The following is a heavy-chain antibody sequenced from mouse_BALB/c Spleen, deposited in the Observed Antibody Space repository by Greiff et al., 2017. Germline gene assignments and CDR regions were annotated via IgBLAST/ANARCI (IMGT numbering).Heavy chain of an antibody. J-gene: IGHJ3*01. V-gene: IGHV5-6-3*01. CDR1: GFTFSSYG. CDR3: ASYYVGWFAY. Sequence: DVMLVESGGGLVQPGGSLKLSCAASGFTFSSYGMSWVRQTPDKRLELVATINSNGGSTYYPDSVKGRFTISRDNAKNTLYLQMSSLKSEDTAMYYCASYYVGWFAYWGQGTLVTVSA. D-gene: IGHD1-1*01. CDR2: INSNGGST.